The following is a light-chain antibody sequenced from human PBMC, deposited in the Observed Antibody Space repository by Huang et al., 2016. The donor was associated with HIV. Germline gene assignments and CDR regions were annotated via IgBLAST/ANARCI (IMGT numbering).Light chain of an antibody. CDR2: GLS. V-gene: IGKV3-15*01. Sequence: IVMTQSPATLSVSPGERVTLSCRANRTVSTNLAWYQQRPGQAPRLLIYGLSARAPCVPARFSGSGSGTDFSLTISSLQSEDFALYYCHQYNNWLLSFGGGTRVDI. CDR3: HQYNNWLLS. CDR1: RTVSTN. J-gene: IGKJ4*01.